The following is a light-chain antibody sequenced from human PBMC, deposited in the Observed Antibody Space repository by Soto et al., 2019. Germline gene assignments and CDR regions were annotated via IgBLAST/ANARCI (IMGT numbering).Light chain of an antibody. J-gene: IGKJ4*01. Sequence: DIQMTQSPSSLSASVGDRVTITCQASQDISNYLNWHQQKPGKAPKLLIYDTSNLETGVPSRFTGSESGTDFTFTISSLQPEDIGTYSFLQYDDLPPTFSGGTKVEIK. CDR2: DTS. CDR1: QDISNY. V-gene: IGKV1-33*01. CDR3: LQYDDLPPT.